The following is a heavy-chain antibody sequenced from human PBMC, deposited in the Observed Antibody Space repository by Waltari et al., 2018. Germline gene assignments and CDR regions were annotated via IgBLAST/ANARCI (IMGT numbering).Heavy chain of an antibody. CDR3: ARHEGSYYAFDI. Sequence: EVQLVQSGAEVKKPGESLKISCKGSGYSFTSYWIGWGRQMPGNGLEWIGRIYYSGSNYYNPSLKSRVTISVDTSRNQFSQKLSSVTAADTAVYYCARHEGSYYAFDIWGQGTMVTVSS. CDR2: IYYSGSN. V-gene: IGHV5-51*01. CDR1: GYSFTSYW. D-gene: IGHD1-26*01. J-gene: IGHJ3*02.